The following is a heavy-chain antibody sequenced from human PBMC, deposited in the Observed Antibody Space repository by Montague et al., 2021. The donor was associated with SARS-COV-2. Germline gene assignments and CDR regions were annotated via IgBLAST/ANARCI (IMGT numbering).Heavy chain of an antibody. CDR1: GFTFSSYA. Sequence: SLRLSCAASGFTFSSYAMIWVRQAPGKGLEWVSTISSTGGSTYYADSVKGRFTTSRDNSRNTVYMQMNNLRAEDTAVYYCAKGFTYYFASGGYPNYFDPWGQGTLVSVSS. CDR3: AKGFTYYFASGGYPNYFDP. V-gene: IGHV3-23*01. CDR2: ISSTGGST. D-gene: IGHD3-10*01. J-gene: IGHJ5*02.